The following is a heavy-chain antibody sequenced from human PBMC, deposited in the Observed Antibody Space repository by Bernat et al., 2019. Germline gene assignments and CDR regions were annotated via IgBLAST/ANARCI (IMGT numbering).Heavy chain of an antibody. CDR3: ARDRLGGYGSGLARYNWCDP. V-gene: IGHV4-61*01. CDR1: GGSVSSGSYY. CDR2: IYYSGST. J-gene: IGHJ5*02. Sequence: QVQLQESGPGLVKPSETLSLTCTVSGGSVSSGSYYWSWIRQPPGKGLEWIGYIYYSGSTNYNPSLKSRVPISVDTSKNQFSLKLSSVTAADTAVYYCARDRLGGYGSGLARYNWCDPWGQGTLVTVSS. D-gene: IGHD6-25*01.